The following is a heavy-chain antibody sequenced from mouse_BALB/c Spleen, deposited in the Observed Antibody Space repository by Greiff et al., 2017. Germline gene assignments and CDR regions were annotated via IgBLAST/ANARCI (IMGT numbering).Heavy chain of an antibody. D-gene: IGHD2-1*01. Sequence: EVKLVESGPSLVKPSQTLSLTCSVTGDSITSGYWNWIRKFPGNKLEYMGYISYSGSTYYNPSLKSRISITRDTSKNQYYLQLNSVTTEDTATYYCARYLDGNYVGAMDYWGQGTSVTVSS. J-gene: IGHJ4*01. CDR1: GDSITSGY. CDR3: ARYLDGNYVGAMDY. CDR2: ISYSGST. V-gene: IGHV3-8*02.